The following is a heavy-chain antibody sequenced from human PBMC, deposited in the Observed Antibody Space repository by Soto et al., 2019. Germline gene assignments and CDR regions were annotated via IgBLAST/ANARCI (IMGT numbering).Heavy chain of an antibody. J-gene: IGHJ3*02. Sequence: GGSLRLSCAASGFTFSSYWMHWVRQAPGKGLEWVSQINSDGSSKNYADSVKGRFTISRDNAKNTLYLQMNSLRAKDMAVYYCARDANERSETYAFDIWGQGTMVTVSS. CDR2: INSDGSSK. V-gene: IGHV3-74*01. CDR1: GFTFSSYW. CDR3: ARDANERSETYAFDI.